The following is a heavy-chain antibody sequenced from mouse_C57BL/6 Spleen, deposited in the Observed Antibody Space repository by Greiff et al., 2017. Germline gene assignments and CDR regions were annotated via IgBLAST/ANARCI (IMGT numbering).Heavy chain of an antibody. J-gene: IGHJ4*01. Sequence: VQLQQSGAELARPGASVKMSCKASGYTFTSYTMHWVKQRPGQGLEWIGYINPSSGYTKYNQKFKDKATLTADKSSSTAYMQLSSLTSEDSAVYYCARWDSYAMDYWGQGTSVTVSS. V-gene: IGHV1-4*01. CDR2: INPSSGYT. CDR3: ARWDSYAMDY. CDR1: GYTFTSYT.